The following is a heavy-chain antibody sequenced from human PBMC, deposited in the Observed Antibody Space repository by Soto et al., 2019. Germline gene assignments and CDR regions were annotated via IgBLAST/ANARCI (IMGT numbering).Heavy chain of an antibody. D-gene: IGHD5-12*01. V-gene: IGHV4-39*01. CDR1: GGSISSSSYY. CDR2: IYYSGST. J-gene: IGHJ4*02. CDR3: ARQGVATTTLHFDY. Sequence: SETLSLTCTVSGGSISSSSYYWGWIRQPPGKGLEWIGSIYYSGSTYYNPSLKSRVTISVDTSKNQFSLKLSSVTAADTAVYYCARQGVATTTLHFDYWGQGTLVTVSS.